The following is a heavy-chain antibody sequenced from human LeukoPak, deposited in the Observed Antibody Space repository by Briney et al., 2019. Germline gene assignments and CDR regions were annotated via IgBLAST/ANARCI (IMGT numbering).Heavy chain of an antibody. Sequence: ASVKVSCKASGYTFTSYGISWVRQAPGQGLEWMGWISAYNGNTNYAQKLQGRVTMTTDTSTSTAYMELRSLRSDDTAVYYCARDVRITMIVVAIGGDAFDIWGQGTMVTVSS. CDR3: ARDVRITMIVVAIGGDAFDI. CDR2: ISAYNGNT. V-gene: IGHV1-18*01. D-gene: IGHD3-22*01. CDR1: GYTFTSYG. J-gene: IGHJ3*02.